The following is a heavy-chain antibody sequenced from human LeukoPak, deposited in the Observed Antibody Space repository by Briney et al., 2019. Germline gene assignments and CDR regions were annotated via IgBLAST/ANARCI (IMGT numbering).Heavy chain of an antibody. V-gene: IGHV3-30*18. CDR3: AKGPRGYCSSTSCYRGPTAYYYYMDV. J-gene: IGHJ6*03. D-gene: IGHD2-2*01. CDR2: ISYDGSNK. Sequence: GGSLRLSCAASGFTFSSYGMHWVRQAPGKGLEWVAVISYDGSNKYYADSVKGRFTISRDISKNTLYLQMNSLRAEDTAVYYCAKGPRGYCSSTSCYRGPTAYYYYMDVWGKGTTVTVSS. CDR1: GFTFSSYG.